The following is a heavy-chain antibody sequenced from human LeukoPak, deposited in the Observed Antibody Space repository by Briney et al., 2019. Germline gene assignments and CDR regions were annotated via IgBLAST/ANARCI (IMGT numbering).Heavy chain of an antibody. V-gene: IGHV4-39*01. CDR3: ARQGTTYSTSFFDS. CDR1: GGSISGGKDF. Sequence: PSETLSLTCAVSGGSISGGKDFWGWIRQSPGKGLEWIGSIYYTGSTYYNPSLKSRVTVSVDTSKSEFSLMVNSVTAADTAMYFFARQGTTYSTSFFDSWGQGTLVTVAS. D-gene: IGHD6-13*01. CDR2: IYYTGST. J-gene: IGHJ4*02.